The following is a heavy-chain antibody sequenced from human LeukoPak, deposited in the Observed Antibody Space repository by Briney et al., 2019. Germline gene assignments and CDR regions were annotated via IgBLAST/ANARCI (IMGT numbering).Heavy chain of an antibody. CDR3: ARDGRSTSPQFDY. D-gene: IGHD2-2*01. J-gene: IGHJ4*02. Sequence: GGSLRLSCAASGLTFSSYWMSWVRQAPGKGVEGVANIKEDGSGKNYVDPVKGRFTISRDNATNSLYLQMNSLRAEDTPVYYCARDGRSTSPQFDYWGQGTLLTVSS. V-gene: IGHV3-7*01. CDR2: IKEDGSGK. CDR1: GLTFSSYW.